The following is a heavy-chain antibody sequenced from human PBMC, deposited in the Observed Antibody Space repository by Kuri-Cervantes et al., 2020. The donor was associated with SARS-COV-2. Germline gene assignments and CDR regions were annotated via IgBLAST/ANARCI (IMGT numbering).Heavy chain of an antibody. D-gene: IGHD1-1*01. V-gene: IGHV3-30-3*01. CDR2: ISYDGSNK. CDR1: GFTFSSYA. Sequence: GESLKTSCAASGFTFSSYAMHWVRQAPGKGLEWVAVISYDGSNKYYADSVKGRFTISRDNSKNTLYLQMNSLRAEDTAVYYCAAELADAFDIWGQGTMVTVSS. J-gene: IGHJ3*02. CDR3: AAELADAFDI.